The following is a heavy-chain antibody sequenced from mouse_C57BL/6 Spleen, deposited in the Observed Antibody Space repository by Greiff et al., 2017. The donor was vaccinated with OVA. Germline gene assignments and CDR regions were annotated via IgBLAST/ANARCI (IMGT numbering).Heavy chain of an antibody. J-gene: IGHJ3*01. Sequence: EVMLVESGEGLVKPGGSLKLSCAASGFTFSSYAMSWVRQTPEKRLEWVAYISSGGDYIYYADTVKGRFTISRDNARNTLYLQMSSLKSEDTAMYYCTRDEEWGLRAWFAYWGQGTLVTVSA. V-gene: IGHV5-9-1*02. CDR1: GFTFSSYA. CDR2: ISSGGDYI. D-gene: IGHD2-4*01. CDR3: TRDEEWGLRAWFAY.